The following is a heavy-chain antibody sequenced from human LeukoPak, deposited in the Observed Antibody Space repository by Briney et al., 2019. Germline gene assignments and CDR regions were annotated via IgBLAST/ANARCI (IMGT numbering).Heavy chain of an antibody. Sequence: GGSLRLSCTASGFTFGDYAMSWFRQAPGKGLEWVGFIRSKAYGGTTEYAASVKGRFTISRDDSKSIAYLQMNSLKTEDTAVYYCTRELEDSMWELLPIDYWGQGTLVTVSS. V-gene: IGHV3-49*03. CDR3: TRELEDSMWELLPIDY. CDR2: IRSKAYGGTT. D-gene: IGHD1-26*01. CDR1: GFTFGDYA. J-gene: IGHJ4*02.